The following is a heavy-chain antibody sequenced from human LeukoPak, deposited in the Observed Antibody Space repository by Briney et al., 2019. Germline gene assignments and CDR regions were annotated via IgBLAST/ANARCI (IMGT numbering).Heavy chain of an antibody. V-gene: IGHV1-18*01. CDR2: INAYNGNT. Sequence: ASVKVSCKASGYTFTSYGISWVRQAPGQGLEWMGWINAYNGNTNYAQKLQGRVTMTTDTSTSTAYMELRSLRSDDTAVYYCARVRSGYYTSYYYYYGMDVWGQGTTVTVSS. CDR1: GYTFTSYG. CDR3: ARVRSGYYTSYYYYYGMDV. J-gene: IGHJ6*02. D-gene: IGHD3-3*01.